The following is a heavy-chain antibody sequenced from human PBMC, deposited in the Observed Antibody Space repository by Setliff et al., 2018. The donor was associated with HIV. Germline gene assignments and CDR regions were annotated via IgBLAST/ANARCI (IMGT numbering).Heavy chain of an antibody. V-gene: IGHV4-59*11. Sequence: SETLSLTCTVSGGSISSHYWSWIRQPPGKGLEWIGYIYYSGSTNYNPSLKSRVTISVDTSKNQFSLKLSSVTAADTAVYYCARDGPLEGSYRYYYYYTDVWGKGTTVTVSS. CDR3: ARDGPLEGSYRYYYYYTDV. CDR2: IYYSGST. J-gene: IGHJ6*03. D-gene: IGHD3-10*01. CDR1: GGSISSHY.